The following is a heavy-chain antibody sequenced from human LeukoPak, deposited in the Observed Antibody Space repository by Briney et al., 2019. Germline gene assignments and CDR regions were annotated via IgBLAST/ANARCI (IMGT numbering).Heavy chain of an antibody. CDR2: INHSGST. CDR1: GGSFGGYY. D-gene: IGHD3-9*01. Sequence: PSETLSLTCAVYGGSFGGYYWSWVRQPPGKGLEWIGEINHSGSTNYNPSLKSRVTISVDTSKNQFSLKLSSVTAADTAVYYCARARGYDILTGYYIRPYYFDYWGQGTLVTVSS. CDR3: ARARGYDILTGYYIRPYYFDY. V-gene: IGHV4-34*01. J-gene: IGHJ4*02.